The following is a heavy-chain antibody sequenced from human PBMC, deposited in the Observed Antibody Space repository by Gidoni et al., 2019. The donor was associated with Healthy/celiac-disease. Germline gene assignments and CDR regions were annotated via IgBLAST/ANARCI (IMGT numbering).Heavy chain of an antibody. CDR2: IYYSGST. Sequence: QLQLQESGPGLVKPSETLSLTCTVSGGSISSSSYYWGWIRQPPGKGLEWIGSIYYSGSTYYNPSLKSRVTISVDTSKNQFSLKLSSVTAADTAVYYCARPRGYSCGFFDYWGQGTLVTVSS. CDR1: GGSISSSSYY. CDR3: ARPRGYSCGFFDY. D-gene: IGHD5-18*01. V-gene: IGHV4-39*07. J-gene: IGHJ4*02.